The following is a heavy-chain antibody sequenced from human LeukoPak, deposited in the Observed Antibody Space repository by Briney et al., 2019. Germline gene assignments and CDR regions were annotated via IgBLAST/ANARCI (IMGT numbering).Heavy chain of an antibody. CDR2: INAYNGKT. CDR3: ARDTPQHLKRFDD. Sequence: GASVKVSCKASGYIFTSYGISWVRQAPGHGLEWMGRINAYNGKTEYSEKLQGRLTMTTETSSSTLYLELRSLGSDDTAVYFCARDTPQHLKRFDDWGQGTLVTVSS. CDR1: GYIFTSYG. V-gene: IGHV1-18*01. D-gene: IGHD1-1*01. J-gene: IGHJ4*02.